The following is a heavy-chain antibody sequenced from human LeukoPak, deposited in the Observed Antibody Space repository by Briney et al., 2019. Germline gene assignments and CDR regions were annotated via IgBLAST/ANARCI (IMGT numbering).Heavy chain of an antibody. CDR1: GLTFSSYW. J-gene: IGHJ3*02. CDR2: INTDGSRT. D-gene: IGHD6-6*01. Sequence: EGSLRLSCAASGLTFSSYWMHWVRQAPGKGLVWVSRINTDGSRTSYADSVKGRFTISRDNAKSTLYLQMNSLRAEDTAVYYCAREQLVGGDAFDIWGQGTMVTVSS. V-gene: IGHV3-74*01. CDR3: AREQLVGGDAFDI.